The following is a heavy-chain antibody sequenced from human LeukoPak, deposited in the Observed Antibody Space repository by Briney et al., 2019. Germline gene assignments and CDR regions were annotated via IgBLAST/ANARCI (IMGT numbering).Heavy chain of an antibody. CDR1: GFTFSNAW. J-gene: IGHJ5*02. CDR2: IKRKSDGGTP. Sequence: GGSLRLSCAASGFTFSNAWMSWVRQAPGKGLEWVGRIKRKSDGGTPDYAAPVKGRFTISRDDSIHTLYLQMTSLKTDDTAVYHCVTGGHYFGTWGQGTLVTVSP. V-gene: IGHV3-15*01. D-gene: IGHD3-10*01. CDR3: VTGGHYFGT.